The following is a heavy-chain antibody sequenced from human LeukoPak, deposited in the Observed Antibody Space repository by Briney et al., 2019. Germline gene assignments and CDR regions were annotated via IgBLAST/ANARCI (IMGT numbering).Heavy chain of an antibody. V-gene: IGHV3-21*04. J-gene: IGHJ4*02. D-gene: IGHD1-26*01. Sequence: KTGGSLRLSCAASGFKFSGYSMNWVRQAPGKGLEWVSFISSSSSYIYYADSVKGRFTISRDNSKNTLYLQMNSLRAEDTAVYYCAKAGSIKFDYWGQGTLVTVSS. CDR1: GFKFSGYS. CDR2: ISSSSSYI. CDR3: AKAGSIKFDY.